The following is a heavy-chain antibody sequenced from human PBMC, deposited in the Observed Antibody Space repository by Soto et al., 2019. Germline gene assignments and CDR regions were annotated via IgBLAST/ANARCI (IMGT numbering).Heavy chain of an antibody. CDR2: ISSSSSYI. V-gene: IGHV3-21*01. Sequence: GGSLRLSCAASGFTFSSYSMNWVRQAPGKGLEWVSSISSSSSYIYYADSVKGRFTISRDNAKNSLYLQMNSLRAEDTAVYYCARDSPNYDYIWGSSRTVWGQGTLVTVSS. D-gene: IGHD3-16*01. CDR1: GFTFSSYS. J-gene: IGHJ4*02. CDR3: ARDSPNYDYIWGSSRTV.